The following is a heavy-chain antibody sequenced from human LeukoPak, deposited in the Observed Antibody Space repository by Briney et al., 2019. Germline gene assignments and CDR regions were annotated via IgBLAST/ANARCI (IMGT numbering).Heavy chain of an antibody. J-gene: IGHJ3*02. D-gene: IGHD4-23*01. Sequence: ASVKVSCKVSGYILTELSMHWVRQAPGKGLEWVGGFDPEDGETIYAQKFQGRVTMTEDTSTDTAYMELSSMRSEDTAVYYCATDYGGNPRGGAFDIWGQGTMVTVSS. CDR1: GYILTELS. V-gene: IGHV1-24*01. CDR3: ATDYGGNPRGGAFDI. CDR2: FDPEDGET.